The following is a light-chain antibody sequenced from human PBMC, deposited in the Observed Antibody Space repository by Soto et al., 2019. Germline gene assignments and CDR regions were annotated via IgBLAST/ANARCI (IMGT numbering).Light chain of an antibody. CDR2: DVS. CDR1: SSDVGGYKY. J-gene: IGLJ1*01. Sequence: QSALTQPASVSGSPGQSITISCTGTSSDVGGYKYVSWYQQHPGKAPKLMIYDVSDRPSGVSNRFSGSKSGNTASLTISGLQAEDEAEYYCSSFTSRHTCVFGPGTKLTVL. CDR3: SSFTSRHTCV. V-gene: IGLV2-14*01.